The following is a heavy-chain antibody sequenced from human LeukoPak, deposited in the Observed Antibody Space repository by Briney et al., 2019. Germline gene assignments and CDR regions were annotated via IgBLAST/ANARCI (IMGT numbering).Heavy chain of an antibody. Sequence: GSSVKVSCKASGGTFISYAISWVRQAPGQGLEWVGGIIPIFGTANYAQKFQGRVTITADESTSTAYMELSSLRSEDTAVYYCARKLSWEPDAFDIWGQGTMVTVSS. J-gene: IGHJ3*02. V-gene: IGHV1-69*01. CDR1: GGTFISYA. CDR3: ARKLSWEPDAFDI. CDR2: IIPIFGTA. D-gene: IGHD1-26*01.